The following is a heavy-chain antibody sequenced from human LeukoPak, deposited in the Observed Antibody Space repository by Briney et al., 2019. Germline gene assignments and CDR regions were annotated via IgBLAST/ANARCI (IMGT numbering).Heavy chain of an antibody. CDR3: ARPSSSGSYHPYYFDY. Sequence: ASVKVSCKASGYTLTSYYMHWVRQAPGQELEWMGIINPSGGSTSYAQKFQGRVTMTRDTSTSTVYTELSSLRSEDTAVYYCARPSSSGSYHPYYFDYWGQGTLVTVSS. J-gene: IGHJ4*02. CDR2: INPSGGST. CDR1: GYTLTSYY. D-gene: IGHD1-26*01. V-gene: IGHV1-46*01.